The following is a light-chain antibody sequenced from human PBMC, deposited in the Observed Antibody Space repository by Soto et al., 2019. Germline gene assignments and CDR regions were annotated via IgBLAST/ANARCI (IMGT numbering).Light chain of an antibody. Sequence: EIVMTQSPATLSVSPGERATLSCRASQSVSSNLAWYQQKPGQAPRLLIYGASTRATGIPTRFSGSGSGTEFTLTISSLQSEDFAVSYCQHYNHWHPWTFGQGTKVEIK. V-gene: IGKV3-15*01. CDR2: GAS. J-gene: IGKJ1*01. CDR3: QHYNHWHPWT. CDR1: QSVSSN.